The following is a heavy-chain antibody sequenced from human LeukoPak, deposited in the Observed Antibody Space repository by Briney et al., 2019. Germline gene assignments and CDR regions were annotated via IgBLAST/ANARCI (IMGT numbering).Heavy chain of an antibody. CDR2: TIPVYGTT. J-gene: IGHJ6*03. V-gene: IGHV1-69*13. CDR3: ARAGPPSRDYYYYMDV. CDR1: GGTFSSNA. Sequence: ASVKVSCKASGGTFSSNAISWVRQAPGQGLEWMGGTIPVYGTTNYAQKFQGRVTITADESTGTVYMELNTLRSEDTAVYYCARAGPPSRDYYYYMDVWGTGTMVTVAS.